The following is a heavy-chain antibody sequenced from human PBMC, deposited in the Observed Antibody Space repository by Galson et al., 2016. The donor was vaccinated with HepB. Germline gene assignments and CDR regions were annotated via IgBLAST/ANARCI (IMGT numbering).Heavy chain of an antibody. CDR1: GYTFTSYD. J-gene: IGHJ5*02. V-gene: IGHV1-8*01. CDR2: MNPNSGDT. Sequence: SVKVSCKASGYTFTSYDPNWVRQATGQGLEWLGWMNPNSGDTGYAQKFQGRVTLTRSTSLRTAYMELRSLTSEDTAVYYCASDYSGNSGWCDPWGQGTLVTVSS. D-gene: IGHD4-23*01. CDR3: ASDYSGNSGWCDP.